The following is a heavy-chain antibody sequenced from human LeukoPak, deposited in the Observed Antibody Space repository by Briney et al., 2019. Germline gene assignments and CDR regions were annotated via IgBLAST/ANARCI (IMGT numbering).Heavy chain of an antibody. CDR2: ITGSGGNT. CDR1: GFTFSNYA. J-gene: IGHJ4*02. Sequence: LTGGSLRLSCAASGFTFSNYAMSWVRQAPGKGLEWVSAITGSGGNTYYADSVKGRFTISRDNSKNTVFLQMTSLRAEDTAVYYCAKWGDYDVLTGYYVSDYWGQGTLVTVSS. D-gene: IGHD3-9*01. V-gene: IGHV3-23*01. CDR3: AKWGDYDVLTGYYVSDY.